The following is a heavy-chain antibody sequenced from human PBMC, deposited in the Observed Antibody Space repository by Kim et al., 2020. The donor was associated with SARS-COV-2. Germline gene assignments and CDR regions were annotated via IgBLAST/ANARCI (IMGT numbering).Heavy chain of an antibody. CDR3: ARDQVGSSYGMDV. CDR1: GFTFRSHG. V-gene: IGHV3-33*01. CDR2: IWYEGSNK. Sequence: GGSLRLSCAASGFTFRSHGMHWVRQAPGEGLEWVAVIWYEGSNKYYADSVKGRFTISRDNSKNTLYLQMNSLRAEDTAVYYCARDQVGSSYGMDVWGQGTTVTVSS. J-gene: IGHJ6*02. D-gene: IGHD1-26*01.